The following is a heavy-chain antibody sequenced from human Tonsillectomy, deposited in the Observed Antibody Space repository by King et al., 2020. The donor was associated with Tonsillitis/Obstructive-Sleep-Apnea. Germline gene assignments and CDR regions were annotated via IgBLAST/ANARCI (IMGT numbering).Heavy chain of an antibody. CDR1: GFTFSSYA. Sequence: VQLVESGGGVVQPGRSLRLSCAASGFTFSSYAMHWVRQAPGKGLEWVAVISYDGSNKYYADSVKGRFTISRDNSKNTLYLQMNSLRAEDTAVYYCARDRSSGWYDAFDIWAKGQWSPSLQ. D-gene: IGHD6-19*01. J-gene: IGHJ3*02. CDR2: ISYDGSNK. CDR3: ARDRSSGWYDAFDI. V-gene: IGHV3-30*04.